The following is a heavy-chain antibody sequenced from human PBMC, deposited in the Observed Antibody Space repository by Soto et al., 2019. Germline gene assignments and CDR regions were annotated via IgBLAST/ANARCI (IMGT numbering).Heavy chain of an antibody. J-gene: IGHJ4*02. CDR2: IIPILGIA. V-gene: IGHV1-69*08. CDR1: GGTFSSYT. CDR3: ARDYGDYYFDY. Sequence: QVQLVQSGAEVKKPGSSVKVSCTASGGTFSSYTISWVRQAPGQGLEWMGRIIPILGIANYAQKFQGRVTITADKSTSTAYMELSSLRSEDTAVYYCARDYGDYYFDYWGQGTLVTVSS. D-gene: IGHD4-17*01.